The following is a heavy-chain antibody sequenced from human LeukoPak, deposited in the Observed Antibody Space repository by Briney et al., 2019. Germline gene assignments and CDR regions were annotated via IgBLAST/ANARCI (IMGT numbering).Heavy chain of an antibody. J-gene: IGHJ6*03. CDR2: IIPIFGTA. CDR1: GGTFSSYA. CDR3: ARVGSSWYSGYMDV. Sequence: ASVKVSCKASGGTFSSYAISWVRQAPGQGLEWMGGIIPIFGTANYAQKFQGRATITADESTSTAYMELSSLRSEDTAVYYCARVGSSWYSGYMDVWGKGTTVTVSS. D-gene: IGHD6-13*01. V-gene: IGHV1-69*13.